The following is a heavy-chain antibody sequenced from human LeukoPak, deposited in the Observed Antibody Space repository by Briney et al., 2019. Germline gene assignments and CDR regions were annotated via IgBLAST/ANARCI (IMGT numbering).Heavy chain of an antibody. J-gene: IGHJ6*03. CDR1: GYTFTSYG. CDR2: ISAYNGNT. V-gene: IGHV1-18*01. CDR3: ARDRFGELFSYYYYMDV. Sequence: ASVKVSCKASGYTFTSYGISLVRQAPGQGLEWIGLISAYNGNTNYAQKFQGRVTMTRDMSTSTVYMELSSLRSEDTAVYYCARDRFGELFSYYYYMDVWGKGTTVTVSS. D-gene: IGHD3-10*01.